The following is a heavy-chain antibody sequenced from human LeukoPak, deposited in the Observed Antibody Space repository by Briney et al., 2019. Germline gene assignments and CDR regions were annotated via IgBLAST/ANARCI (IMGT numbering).Heavy chain of an antibody. CDR3: TRDNGGY. CDR2: ISSDGNKK. J-gene: IGHJ4*02. V-gene: IGHV3-30-3*01. Sequence: PGGSLRLSCAASGFTFSSFAMHWVRQAPGKGLEWVAVISSDGNKKFYADSVKGRFTISRDNSKNTLYLQMNSLRAEDTAVYYCTRDNGGYWGQGTLVTVSS. CDR1: GFTFSSFA.